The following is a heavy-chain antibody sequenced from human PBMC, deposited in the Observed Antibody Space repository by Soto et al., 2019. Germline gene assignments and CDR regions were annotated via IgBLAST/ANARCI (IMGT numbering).Heavy chain of an antibody. V-gene: IGHV3-15*07. J-gene: IGHJ4*02. CDR2: IKSKTDGGTT. CDR1: GFTFSNAW. D-gene: IGHD3-3*01. Sequence: GGSLRLSCAASGFTFSNAWMNWVRQAPGKGLEWVGRIKSKTDGGTTDYAAPVKGRFTISRDDSKNTLYLQMNSLKTEDTAVYYCTTTTPGYYDFWSGYANFDYWGQGTLVTVSS. CDR3: TTTTPGYYDFWSGYANFDY.